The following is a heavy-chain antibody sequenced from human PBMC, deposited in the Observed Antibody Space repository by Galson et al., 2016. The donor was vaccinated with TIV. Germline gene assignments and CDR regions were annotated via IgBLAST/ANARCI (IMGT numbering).Heavy chain of an antibody. CDR1: GDTFSMIV. V-gene: IGHV1-69*13. CDR3: APDRNTALDTYHADSGMDA. D-gene: IGHD5-18*01. Sequence: SVKVSCKASGDTFSMIVFNWVRQAPGQGLDWMGGINPLLGTVNNAQKFQGRVTFTADESRSTAYMELRSLKSEDTAIYYCAPDRNTALDTYHADSGMDAWGQGTAVIVSS. CDR2: INPLLGTV. J-gene: IGHJ6*02.